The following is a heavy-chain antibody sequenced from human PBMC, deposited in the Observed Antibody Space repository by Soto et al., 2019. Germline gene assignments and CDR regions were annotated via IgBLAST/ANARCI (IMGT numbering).Heavy chain of an antibody. CDR3: ARGLGYSSTPGWFDP. D-gene: IGHD6-13*01. CDR1: GGSFSGYY. V-gene: IGHV4-34*01. CDR2: INHSGST. J-gene: IGHJ5*02. Sequence: QVQLQQWGAGLLKPSETLSLTCAVYGGSFSGYYWSWIRQPPGKGLEWIGEINHSGSTNYNPSLKSRVTISVDTSKNQFSLKLSSVTAADTAVYYCARGLGYSSTPGWFDPWGQGTLVTVSS.